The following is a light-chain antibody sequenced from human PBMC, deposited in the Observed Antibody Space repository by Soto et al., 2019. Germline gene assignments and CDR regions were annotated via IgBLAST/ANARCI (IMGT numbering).Light chain of an antibody. V-gene: IGKV1-5*03. J-gene: IGKJ1*01. CDR2: KAS. CDR3: QHYKMYSPWT. CDR1: QTISTW. Sequence: DIQMTQSPSTLSASVGDRVTITCRASQTISTWLAWYQQKPGKAPKLLIYKASSLESGVPSRFSGSGSGTEFTLTIRSLQPDDFATYYCQHYKMYSPWTCGQGTKGDIK.